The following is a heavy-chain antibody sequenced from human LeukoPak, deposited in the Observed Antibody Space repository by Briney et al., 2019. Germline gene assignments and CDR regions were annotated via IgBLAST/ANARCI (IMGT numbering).Heavy chain of an antibody. CDR3: ASHYGDWTAEYFQE. CDR1: GGSISSYY. J-gene: IGHJ1*01. Sequence: SEPLSLTCTVSGGSISSYYWSWIRQPPGKGLVWFGYIYYSGSTNYNPSLKSRVTISVDTSKNQFSLKLSSVTAADTAVYYCASHYGDWTAEYFQECGQGTLVTVSS. CDR2: IYYSGST. D-gene: IGHD4-17*01. V-gene: IGHV4-59*01.